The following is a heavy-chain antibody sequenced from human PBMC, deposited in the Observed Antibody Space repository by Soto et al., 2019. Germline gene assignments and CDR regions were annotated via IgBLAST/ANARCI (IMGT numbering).Heavy chain of an antibody. D-gene: IGHD3-22*01. CDR3: ARRSDSQDAFDI. CDR1: GFTFSSYG. Sequence: QVQLVESRGGVVQPGRSLRLSCAASGFTFSSYGMHWVRQAPGKGLEWVAVIWYDGSNKYYADSVKGRFTISRDNSKNTLYLQMNSLRAEDTAVYYCARRSDSQDAFDIWGQGTMVTVSS. CDR2: IWYDGSNK. J-gene: IGHJ3*02. V-gene: IGHV3-33*01.